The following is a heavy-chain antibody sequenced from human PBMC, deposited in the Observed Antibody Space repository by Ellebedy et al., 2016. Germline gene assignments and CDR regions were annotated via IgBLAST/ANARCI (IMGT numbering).Heavy chain of an antibody. CDR3: ARDLYSSGWYD. Sequence: SETLSLTXTVSGGSISSSSYYWGWIRQPPGKGLEWIGSIYYSGSTYYNPSLKSRVTISVDTSKNQFSLKLSSVTAADTAVYYCARDLYSSGWYDWGQGTLVTVSS. CDR2: IYYSGST. CDR1: GGSISSSSYY. J-gene: IGHJ4*02. V-gene: IGHV4-39*07. D-gene: IGHD6-19*01.